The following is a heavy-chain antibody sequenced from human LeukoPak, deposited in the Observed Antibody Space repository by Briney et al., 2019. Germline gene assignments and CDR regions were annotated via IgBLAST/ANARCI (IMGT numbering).Heavy chain of an antibody. CDR2: INHSGST. CDR3: AWLQLYPYIDY. CDR1: GGSFSGYY. D-gene: IGHD5-18*01. V-gene: IGHV4-34*01. J-gene: IGHJ4*02. Sequence: PSETLSLTCAVYGGSFSGYYWSWIRQTPGKGLEWIGEINHSGSTNYNPSLKSRVTISVDTSKNQFSLKLSSVTAADTAVYYCAWLQLYPYIDYWGQGTLVTVSS.